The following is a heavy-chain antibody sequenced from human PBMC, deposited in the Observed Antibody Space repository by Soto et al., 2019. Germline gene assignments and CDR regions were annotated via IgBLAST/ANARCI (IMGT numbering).Heavy chain of an antibody. CDR1: GGTFSSYT. CDR3: ARTDEQDYDFWSGYTFDY. D-gene: IGHD3-3*01. CDR2: IIPILGIA. Sequence: QVQLVQSGAEVKKPGSSVKVSCKASGGTFSSYTISWVRQAPGQGLEWMGRIIPILGIANYAQKFQGRVTIPADKSTSTAYMELSSLRSEDTAVYYCARTDEQDYDFWSGYTFDYWGQGTLVTVSS. V-gene: IGHV1-69*02. J-gene: IGHJ4*02.